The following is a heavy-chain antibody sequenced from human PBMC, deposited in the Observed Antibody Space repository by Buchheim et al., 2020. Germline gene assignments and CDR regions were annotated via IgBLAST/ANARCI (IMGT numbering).Heavy chain of an antibody. J-gene: IGHJ6*02. CDR2: ISYDGSNK. Sequence: QVQLVESGGGVVQPGRSLRLSCAASGFTFSSYAMHWVRQAPGKGLEWVAVISYDGSNKYYADSVKGRFTISRDNSKNTLYLQMNSLRAEDTAVYYCAREVAAAAFQNYYGMDVWGQGTT. CDR3: AREVAAAAFQNYYGMDV. D-gene: IGHD6-13*01. V-gene: IGHV3-30*04. CDR1: GFTFSSYA.